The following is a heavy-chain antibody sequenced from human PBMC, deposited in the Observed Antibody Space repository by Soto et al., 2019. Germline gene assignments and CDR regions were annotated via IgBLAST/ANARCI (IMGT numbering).Heavy chain of an antibody. CDR2: INHSGST. J-gene: IGHJ6*02. V-gene: IGHV4-34*01. D-gene: IGHD3-10*01. CDR3: ARGRGGSGSYYPRNHYYYYYGMDV. CDR1: GGSFSGYY. Sequence: SETLSLTCAVYGGSFSGYYWSWIRQPPGKGLEWIGEINHSGSTNYNPSLKSRVTISVDTSKNQFSLKLSSVTAADTAVYYCARGRGGSGSYYPRNHYYYYYGMDVWGQGTTVTVSS.